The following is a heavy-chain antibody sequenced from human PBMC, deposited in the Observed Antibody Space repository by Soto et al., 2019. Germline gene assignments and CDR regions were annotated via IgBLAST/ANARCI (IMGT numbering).Heavy chain of an antibody. V-gene: IGHV3-21*02. D-gene: IGHD3-22*01. CDR1: GFTFSSYN. CDR2: ISSSSSYI. CDR3: ARPSYYYDSSGNFDY. Sequence: EVQLVESGGGLVKPGGSLRLSCAASGFTFSSYNMNWVRQAPGKGLEWVSSISSSSSYIYYADSVKGRFTISRDNAKNSLYLQMNSLRAEDTAVYYYARPSYYYDSSGNFDYWGQGTLVTVSS. J-gene: IGHJ4*02.